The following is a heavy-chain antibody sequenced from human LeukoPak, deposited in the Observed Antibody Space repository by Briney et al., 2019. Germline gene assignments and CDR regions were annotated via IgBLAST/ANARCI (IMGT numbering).Heavy chain of an antibody. D-gene: IGHD3-3*01. CDR1: GFTFSSYW. J-gene: IGHJ4*02. V-gene: IGHV3-7*01. CDR2: IKQDGSEK. CDR3: ARAYDFWSGNSPDY. Sequence: PGGSLRLSCAASGFTFSSYWMSWVRQAPGKGLEWVANIKQDGSEKYYVDSVKGRFTISRDNAKNSLYLQMNSLRAEDTAVYYCARAYDFWSGNSPDYWGQGTLVTVSS.